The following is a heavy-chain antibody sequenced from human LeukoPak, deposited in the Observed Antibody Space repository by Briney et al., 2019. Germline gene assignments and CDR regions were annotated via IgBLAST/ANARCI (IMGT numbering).Heavy chain of an antibody. CDR2: IRYDGSNK. D-gene: IGHD2-2*01. J-gene: IGHJ4*02. CDR3: AKGRLSKVVPAATGYFDY. CDR1: GFTFSSYG. V-gene: IGHV3-30*02. Sequence: SGGSLRLSCAASGFTFSSYGMHWVRQAPGKGLEWVAFIRYDGSNKYYADSVKGRFTISRDNSKNTLYLQMNSLRAEDTAVYYCAKGRLSKVVPAATGYFDYWGQGTLVTVSS.